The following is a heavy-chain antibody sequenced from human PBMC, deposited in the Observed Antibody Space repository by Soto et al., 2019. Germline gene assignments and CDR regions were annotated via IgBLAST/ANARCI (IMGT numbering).Heavy chain of an antibody. D-gene: IGHD6-19*01. V-gene: IGHV4-4*02. CDR3: SRAPKVSGSSQTRSDF. Sequence: SETLSLTCAVSGGSISSSNWWSWVRQPPVKVLECIGELYHSGSANYNPSLKSRVTISVDKYKNQFSLKLRSVTAADTAVYYCSRAPKVSGSSQTRSDFWGPGTLVTVSS. CDR2: LYHSGSA. CDR1: GGSISSSNW. J-gene: IGHJ4*02.